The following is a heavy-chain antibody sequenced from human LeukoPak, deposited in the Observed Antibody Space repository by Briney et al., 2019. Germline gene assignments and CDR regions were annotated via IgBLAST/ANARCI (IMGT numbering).Heavy chain of an antibody. J-gene: IGHJ4*02. Sequence: GASVKVSCKASGGTFSSYAISWVRQAPGQGLEWMGWISAYNGNTNYAQKLQGRVTVTTDTSTSTVYMELRSLRSDDTAVYYCARVTGGGYGDYAFDYWGQGTLVTVSS. CDR1: GGTFSSYA. CDR3: ARVTGGGYGDYAFDY. D-gene: IGHD4-17*01. V-gene: IGHV1-18*01. CDR2: ISAYNGNT.